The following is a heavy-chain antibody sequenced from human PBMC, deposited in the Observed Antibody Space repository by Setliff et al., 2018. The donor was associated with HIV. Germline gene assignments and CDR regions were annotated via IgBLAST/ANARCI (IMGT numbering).Heavy chain of an antibody. Sequence: PSETLSLTCAVSGYSISSGYYWGWIRQPPGKGLEWIGYMYFSGSTNYNPSLKSRVTISVDTSKNQFSLKLSSVTAADTAVYYCARHDSGGYCSSMSCPGLFDPWGQGTLVTVSS. D-gene: IGHD2-2*03. CDR1: GYSISSGYY. J-gene: IGHJ5*02. CDR3: ARHDSGGYCSSMSCPGLFDP. CDR2: MYFSGST. V-gene: IGHV4-38-2*01.